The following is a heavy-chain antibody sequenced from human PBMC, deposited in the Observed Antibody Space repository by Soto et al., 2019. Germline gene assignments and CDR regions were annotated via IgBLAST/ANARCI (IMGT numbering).Heavy chain of an antibody. D-gene: IGHD3-10*01. CDR2: IYYSGST. Sequence: QLPLQESGPGLVKPSETLSLTCTVSGGSISSSSYYWGWIRQPPGKGLEWIGSIYYSGSTYYNPSPKNRVPHTVKPAKDQVPPEVDPCTAGDTAVYFRATVRFGEPQHLGQGTLVTVSS. CDR1: GGSISSSSYY. V-gene: IGHV4-39*01. J-gene: IGHJ1*01. CDR3: ATVRFGEPQH.